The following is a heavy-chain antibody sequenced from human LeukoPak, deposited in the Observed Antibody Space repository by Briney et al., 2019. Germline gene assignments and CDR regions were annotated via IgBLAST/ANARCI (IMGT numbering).Heavy chain of an antibody. D-gene: IGHD1-26*01. CDR2: ISGSGGST. J-gene: IGHJ4*02. CDR3: AKLGWELLSYFDY. CDR1: GFTFSSYA. Sequence: PGGSLRLSCAASGFTFSSYAMSWVRQAPGKGLEWVSAISGSGGSTYYADSVKGRFTISRDNYKNTLYLQMNSLRAEDTAVYYCAKLGWELLSYFDYWGQGTLVTVSS. V-gene: IGHV3-23*01.